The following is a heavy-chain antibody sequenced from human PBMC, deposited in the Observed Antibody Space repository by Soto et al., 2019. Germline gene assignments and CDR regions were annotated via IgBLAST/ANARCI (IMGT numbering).Heavy chain of an antibody. Sequence: QVQLVECGGVVVQPGRSLRLSCAASGFTFSSYGMHWVRQAPGKGLEWVAVIWYDGSNKYYADSVKGRFTISRDNSKNALYLQLNSMRAEGMAVYYCARDGAPGQWEGGLQHWGQGTLVTVSS. CDR2: IWYDGSNK. J-gene: IGHJ1*01. V-gene: IGHV3-33*01. D-gene: IGHD1-26*01. CDR1: GFTFSSYG. CDR3: ARDGAPGQWEGGLQH.